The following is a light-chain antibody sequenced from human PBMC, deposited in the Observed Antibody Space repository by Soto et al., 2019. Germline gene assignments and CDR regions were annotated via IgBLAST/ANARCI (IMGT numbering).Light chain of an antibody. V-gene: IGKV3-11*02. J-gene: IGKJ4*01. CDR1: QSITTY. Sequence: EIVLTQSPVTLSLSPGDRASLSCRASQSITTYLAWYQHKPGQSPRLLIYDASTRATGTPARFSGSGSGRDFTLTISRLEPGYFGVYYCQHRSNSPLTFGGGTKVEIK. CDR2: DAS. CDR3: QHRSNSPLT.